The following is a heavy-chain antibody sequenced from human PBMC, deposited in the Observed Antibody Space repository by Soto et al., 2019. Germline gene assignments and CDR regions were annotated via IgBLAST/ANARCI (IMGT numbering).Heavy chain of an antibody. Sequence: QVQLVQSGAEVKKPGASVKVSCKASGYTFSSYHISWVRQVPGQGLEWMGWISAYNGNTNYAQKLQGRVTMTTDTTTITAYMELRSRRSDDTAVYYCARDGPPTAYWGQGTLVTVSS. V-gene: IGHV1-18*01. J-gene: IGHJ4*02. CDR3: ARDGPPTAY. CDR2: ISAYNGNT. CDR1: GYTFSSYH.